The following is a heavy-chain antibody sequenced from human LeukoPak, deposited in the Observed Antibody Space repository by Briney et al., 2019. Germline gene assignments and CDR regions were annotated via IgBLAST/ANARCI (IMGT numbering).Heavy chain of an antibody. Sequence: PSETLSLTCAVYGGPFSGYYWSWIRQPPGKGLEWIGEINHSGSTNYNPSLKSRVTISVDTSKNQFSLKLSSVTAADTAVYYCARGRRGYSYGIYYYYYMDVWGKGTTVTVSS. CDR3: ARGRRGYSYGIYYYYYMDV. J-gene: IGHJ6*03. CDR2: INHSGST. CDR1: GGPFSGYY. V-gene: IGHV4-34*01. D-gene: IGHD5-18*01.